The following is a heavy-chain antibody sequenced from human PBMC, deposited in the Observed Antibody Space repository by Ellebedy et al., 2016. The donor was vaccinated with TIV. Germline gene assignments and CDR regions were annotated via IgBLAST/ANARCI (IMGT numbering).Heavy chain of an antibody. D-gene: IGHD3-10*01. V-gene: IGHV3-21*01. CDR3: ARVGWGNQYGSGNYDF. Sequence: GESLKISCAASGFRFSSYSMNWVRQAQGKGLEWVSSISSSSTYIYYTDSVKGRFTISRDNAKDSLYLQMNSLRAEDTAVYYCARVGWGNQYGSGNYDFWGQGSLATVSS. CDR2: ISSSSTYI. J-gene: IGHJ4*02. CDR1: GFRFSSYS.